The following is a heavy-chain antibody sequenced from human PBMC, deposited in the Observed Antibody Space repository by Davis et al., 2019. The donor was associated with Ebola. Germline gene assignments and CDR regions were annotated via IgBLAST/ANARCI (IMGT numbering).Heavy chain of an antibody. V-gene: IGHV1-58*01. Sequence: SVKVSCKASGFTFTSSAVQWVRQARGQRLEWIGWIVVGSGNTNYAQKFQERVTITRDMSTSTAYMELSSLRSEDTAVYYCARGLRGVSSYYMDVWGKGTTVTVSS. D-gene: IGHD2-2*01. CDR2: IVVGSGNT. J-gene: IGHJ6*03. CDR1: GFTFTSSA. CDR3: ARGLRGVSSYYMDV.